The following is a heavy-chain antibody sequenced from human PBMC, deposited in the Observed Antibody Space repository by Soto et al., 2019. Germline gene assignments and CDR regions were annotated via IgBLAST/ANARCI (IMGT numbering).Heavy chain of an antibody. CDR3: AGDLDSHYNDSHASSYP. CDR1: GGTFSTYT. D-gene: IGHD3-22*01. V-gene: IGHV1-69*08. Sequence: QVQLVQSGAEVKKAGSSVKVSCQASGGTFSTYTITWVRQAPGQGVEWVGRIIPIIGIINYAQKFQGRVTITADKFTCTDYMELTRLRSDDTAVYYCAGDLDSHYNDSHASSYPWGQGTLVTVSS. CDR2: IIPIIGII. J-gene: IGHJ5*02.